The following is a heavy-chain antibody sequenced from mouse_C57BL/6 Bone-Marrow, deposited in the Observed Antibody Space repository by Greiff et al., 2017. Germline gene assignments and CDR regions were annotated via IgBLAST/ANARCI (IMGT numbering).Heavy chain of an antibody. Sequence: QVQLKESGPELVKPGASVKISCKASGYAFSSSWMNWVKQRPGKGLEWIGRIYPGDGDTNYNGKFKGKATLTADKSSSTAYMQLSSLTSEDSAVYFGERGRIFHCGSSSWFAYWGQGTLVTVSA. D-gene: IGHD1-1*01. CDR1: GYAFSSSW. J-gene: IGHJ3*01. CDR3: ERGRIFHCGSSSWFAY. V-gene: IGHV1-82*01. CDR2: IYPGDGDT.